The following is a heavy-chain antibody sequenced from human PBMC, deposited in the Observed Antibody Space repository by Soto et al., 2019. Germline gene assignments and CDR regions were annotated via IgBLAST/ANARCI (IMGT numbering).Heavy chain of an antibody. CDR2: IKQDGSEK. CDR1: GFTFSSYW. CDR3: AREYGDSPASYYMDV. Sequence: GGSLRLSCAASGFTFSSYWMSWVRQAPGKGLEWVANIKQDGSEKYYVDSVKGRFTISRDNAKNSLYLQMNSLRAEDTAVYYCAREYGDSPASYYMDVWGKGTTVTVSS. J-gene: IGHJ6*03. V-gene: IGHV3-7*01. D-gene: IGHD4-17*01.